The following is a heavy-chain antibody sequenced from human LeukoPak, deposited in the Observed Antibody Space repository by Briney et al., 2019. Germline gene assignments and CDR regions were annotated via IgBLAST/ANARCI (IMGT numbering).Heavy chain of an antibody. D-gene: IGHD6-6*01. CDR3: ARSHAASLDAFDI. V-gene: IGHV4-31*03. CDR2: IYYSGSS. CDR1: GGSISSAGYY. Sequence: SETLSLTCTVSGGSISSAGYYWSWIRQHPGKGLEWIGYIYYSGSSFYNPSLKSRVTISVDSSKIQFSLEMSAVTAADTAVYYCARSHAASLDAFDIWGQGTLVTVPS. J-gene: IGHJ3*02.